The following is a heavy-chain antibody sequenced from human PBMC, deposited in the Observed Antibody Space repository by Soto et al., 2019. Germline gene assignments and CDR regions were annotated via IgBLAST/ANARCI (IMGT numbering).Heavy chain of an antibody. D-gene: IGHD3-3*01. V-gene: IGHV3-9*01. CDR1: GLNFDDFA. J-gene: IGHJ4*02. CDR3: AKGRYDFWSPYYFDS. Sequence: PGGSLRLSCVGTGLNFDDFAMHWVRQAPGKGLEWVSGITWNSRVLAYADSVKGRFTISRDNARNSLYLQMDSLRDEDTALYYCAKGRYDFWSPYYFDSWGQGTLVNVSS. CDR2: ITWNSRVL.